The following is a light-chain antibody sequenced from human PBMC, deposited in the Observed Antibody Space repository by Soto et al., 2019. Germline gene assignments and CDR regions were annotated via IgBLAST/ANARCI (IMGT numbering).Light chain of an antibody. CDR2: DVS. J-gene: IGLJ2*01. CDR1: SSDVGGYNY. CDR3: SSYTSSSNLL. Sequence: QSALTQPASVSGSPGRSITISCTGTSSDVGGYNYVSWYQQHPGKAPKLMIYDVSNRPSGVSNRFSAPKYGNTASLTISGLQAEDDAEYYCSSYTSSSNLLFGGGTQLTVL. V-gene: IGLV2-14*03.